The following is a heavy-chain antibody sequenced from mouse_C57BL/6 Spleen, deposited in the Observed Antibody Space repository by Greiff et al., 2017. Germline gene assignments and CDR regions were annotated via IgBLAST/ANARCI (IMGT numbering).Heavy chain of an antibody. CDR2: NHPSDSDT. CDR3: AIDYSFMDY. D-gene: IGHD1-1*01. Sequence: GHVKQPGAELGEAGGSVKGSCKASGYTFTSYWMDRVKQRPGPSLEWVGRNHPSDSDTNCNQKFKGKATLTVDKSSSTAYMQLSSLASEDSAVYYCAIDYSFMDYWGQGTSVTVSS. CDR1: GYTFTSYW. J-gene: IGHJ4*01. V-gene: IGHV1-74*01.